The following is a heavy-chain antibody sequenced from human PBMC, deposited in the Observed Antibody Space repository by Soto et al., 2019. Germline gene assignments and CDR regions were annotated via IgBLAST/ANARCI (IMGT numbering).Heavy chain of an antibody. CDR3: ATALRFTFTTGYYMDV. CDR2: ISGSGST. V-gene: IGHV3-23*01. J-gene: IGHJ6*03. Sequence: EVQLLESGGGLVQPGGSLRLSCAASGFTVSSYSMSWVRQAPGKGLEWVSVISGSGSTYSADSVKGGFTISRDSSKNTVNMQMNSLRAEDTAVYYCATALRFTFTTGYYMDVWGRGTTVTVSS. D-gene: IGHD3-16*01. CDR1: GFTVSSYS.